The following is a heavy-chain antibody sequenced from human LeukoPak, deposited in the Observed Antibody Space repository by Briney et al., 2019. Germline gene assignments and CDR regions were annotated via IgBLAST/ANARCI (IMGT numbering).Heavy chain of an antibody. D-gene: IGHD3-3*01. J-gene: IGHJ6*02. Sequence: GGSLRLSCAASGFTFSSYGMHWVRQAPGKGLEWVAVIWYDGSNKYYADSVKGRFTISRDNSKNTLYLQMNSLRAEDTAVYYCASEYYDFWSGYPGDYYYYYGMDVWGQGTTVTVSS. CDR1: GFTFSSYG. V-gene: IGHV3-33*08. CDR2: IWYDGSNK. CDR3: ASEYYDFWSGYPGDYYYYYGMDV.